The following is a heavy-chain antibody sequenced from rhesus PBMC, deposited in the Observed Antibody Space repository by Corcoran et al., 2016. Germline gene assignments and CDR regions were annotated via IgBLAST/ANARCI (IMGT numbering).Heavy chain of an antibody. Sequence: QVQLVQSGTEVKKPGSSVKVSCKASGYIFTAYYMHWVRQAPGQGLEWGGKTNPKTGGTNYALKFQGGVIVTRDTSTSAAYMELSSLTSEDTAIYYCTRERYSGTWNFGYWGQGVLVTVSS. CDR2: TNPKTGGT. V-gene: IGHV1-138*01. J-gene: IGHJ4*01. CDR3: TRERYSGTWNFGY. CDR1: GYIFTAYY. D-gene: IGHD6-25*01.